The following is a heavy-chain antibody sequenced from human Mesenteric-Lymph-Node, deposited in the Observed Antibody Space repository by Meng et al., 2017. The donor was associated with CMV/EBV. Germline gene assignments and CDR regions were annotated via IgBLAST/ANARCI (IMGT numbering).Heavy chain of an antibody. CDR1: GFSFSVYS. V-gene: IGHV3-48*01. Sequence: GGSLRLSCAASGFSFSVYSMNWVRQAPGKGLEWVSFISSGSSIIYYADSVKGRFTISRDNAQNLLFLQMNSLRAEDTAVYYCVRVEYYFDYWGQGTLVTVSS. CDR3: VRVEYYFDY. CDR2: ISSGSSII. J-gene: IGHJ4*02. D-gene: IGHD6-6*01.